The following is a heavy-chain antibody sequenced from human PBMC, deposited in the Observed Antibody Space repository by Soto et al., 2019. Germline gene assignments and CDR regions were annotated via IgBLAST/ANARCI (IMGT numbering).Heavy chain of an antibody. Sequence: QLQLQESGPGLVKPSETLPLTCSVSGGSISSSGYNWGWIRQPPGKGLEWIGSFYYGGSPYYNPSLTSRVTISVDTSKNQFSLNLRSVTAADTAVYYCARLPLRRTREDVDYWGQGTLAAVSS. J-gene: IGHJ4*02. D-gene: IGHD4-17*01. V-gene: IGHV4-39*01. CDR2: FYYGGSP. CDR1: GGSISSSGYN. CDR3: ARLPLRRTREDVDY.